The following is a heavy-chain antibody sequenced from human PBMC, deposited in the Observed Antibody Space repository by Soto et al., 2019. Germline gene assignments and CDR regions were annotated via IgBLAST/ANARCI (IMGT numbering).Heavy chain of an antibody. J-gene: IGHJ4*02. V-gene: IGHV4-39*01. CDR3: ARTPISFYSFWSGYPDY. Sequence: QLQLQESGPGLVKPSETLSLTCTVSGGSISSSSYYWGWIRQPPGKGLEWIGSIYYSGSTYYNPSLKSRVTISVDTSKNQFSLKLSSVTAADTAVYYCARTPISFYSFWSGYPDYWGQGTLVTVSS. CDR1: GGSISSSSYY. D-gene: IGHD3-3*01. CDR2: IYYSGST.